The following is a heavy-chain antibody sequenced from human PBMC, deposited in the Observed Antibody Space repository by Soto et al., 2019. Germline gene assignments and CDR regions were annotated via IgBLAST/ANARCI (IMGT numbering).Heavy chain of an antibody. CDR3: ATSYYDDSSGSPARFGP. CDR1: GGSISSSSYY. D-gene: IGHD3-22*01. Sequence: SETLSLTCTVSGGSISSSSYYWGWIRQPPGKGLEWIGSIYYSGSTYYNPSLKSRVTISVDTSKNQFSLKLSSVTAAETALDYCATSYYDDSSGSPARFGPWGQGTLVTVGS. J-gene: IGHJ5*02. CDR2: IYYSGST. V-gene: IGHV4-39*01.